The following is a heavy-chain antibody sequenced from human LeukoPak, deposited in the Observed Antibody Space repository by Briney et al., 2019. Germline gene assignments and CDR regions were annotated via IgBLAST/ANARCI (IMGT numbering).Heavy chain of an antibody. CDR1: GFIVRTNY. CDR2: IYSGGTI. D-gene: IGHD3-22*01. V-gene: IGHV3-53*01. J-gene: IGHJ3*01. CDR3: VRAVHHLFYSDSSGYYGDAFDV. Sequence: PGGSLRLSCAASGFIVRTNYMSWVRQAPGKGLEWVSVIYSGGTIRSADSVKGRFTISRDNSRDTLHLQMNSLRVDDTAVYYCVRAVHHLFYSDSSGYYGDAFDVWGQGTVVTVSS.